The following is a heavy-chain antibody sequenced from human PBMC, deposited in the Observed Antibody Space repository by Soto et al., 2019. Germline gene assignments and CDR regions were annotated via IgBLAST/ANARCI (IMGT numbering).Heavy chain of an antibody. CDR2: IYYSGST. CDR3: ARLGGYCSGGSCYSAWFDP. V-gene: IGHV4-39*01. CDR1: GGSISSSRYY. J-gene: IGHJ5*02. D-gene: IGHD2-15*01. Sequence: SETLSLTCTVSGGSISSSRYYWGWIRQPPGKGLEWIGSIYYSGSTYYNPSLKSRVTISVDTSKNQLSLKLSSVTAADTAVYYCARLGGYCSGGSCYSAWFDPWGQGTLVTVSS.